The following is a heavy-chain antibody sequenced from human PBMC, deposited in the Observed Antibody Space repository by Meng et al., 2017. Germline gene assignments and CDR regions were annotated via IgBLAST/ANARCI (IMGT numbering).Heavy chain of an antibody. V-gene: IGHV4-38-2*02. D-gene: IGHD2-15*01. CDR2: IYHSGST. CDR1: GYSTSSGYY. J-gene: IGHJ5*02. Sequence: SETLSLTCTVSGYSTSSGYYWGWIRQPPGKGLEWIGSIYHSGSTYYNPSLKSRVTISVDTSKNQFSLKLSSVTAADTAVYYCARAGYCSGGSCKTGWFDPWGQGTLVTVSS. CDR3: ARAGYCSGGSCKTGWFDP.